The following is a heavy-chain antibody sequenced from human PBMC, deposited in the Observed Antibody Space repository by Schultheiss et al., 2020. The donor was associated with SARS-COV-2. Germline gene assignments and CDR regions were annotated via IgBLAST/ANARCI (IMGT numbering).Heavy chain of an antibody. Sequence: SGPTLVKPTETLTLTCTVSGFSLSSPRLGVSWIRQPPGKALEWLAHIFSNDEKYYSTSLKSRLTISKDTSKSQVVLTMTNMDPVDTATYYCARRSVHTTGWLDFDSWDQGTLVTVSS. D-gene: IGHD6-19*01. J-gene: IGHJ4*02. CDR3: ARRSVHTTGWLDFDS. V-gene: IGHV2-26*01. CDR1: GFSLSSPRLG. CDR2: IFSNDEK.